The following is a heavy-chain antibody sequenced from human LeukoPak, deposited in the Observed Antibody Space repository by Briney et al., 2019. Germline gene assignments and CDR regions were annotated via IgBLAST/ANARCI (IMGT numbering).Heavy chain of an antibody. V-gene: IGHV3-30-3*01. CDR1: GFTFSSYA. J-gene: IGHJ5*02. D-gene: IGHD3-22*01. Sequence: GGSLRLSCAASGFTFSSYAMHWVRQAPGKGLEWVAVISYDGSNKYYADSVKGRFTISRDNSKNTLYLQMNSLRAEDTAVYYCARSGRDGGYYYRGNWFDPWGQGTLVTVSS. CDR3: ARSGRDGGYYYRGNWFDP. CDR2: ISYDGSNK.